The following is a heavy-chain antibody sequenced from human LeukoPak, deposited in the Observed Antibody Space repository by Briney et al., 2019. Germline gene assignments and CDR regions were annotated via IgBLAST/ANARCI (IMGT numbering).Heavy chain of an antibody. D-gene: IGHD1-26*01. CDR1: GFTFSSYG. V-gene: IGHV3-30*18. CDR2: ISYDGSNK. Sequence: PGGSLRLSCAASGFTFSSYGMHWVRQAPGKGLEWVAVISYDGSNKYYADSVKGRFTISRDNSKNTLYLQMNSLRAEDTAVYYCAKDDRVVGDTVTSLAEYFQHWGQGTLVTVSS. CDR3: AKDDRVVGDTVTSLAEYFQH. J-gene: IGHJ1*01.